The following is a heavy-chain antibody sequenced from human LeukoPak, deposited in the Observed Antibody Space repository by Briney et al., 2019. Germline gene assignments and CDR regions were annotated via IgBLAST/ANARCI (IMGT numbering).Heavy chain of an antibody. Sequence: TGGSLRLFCAASGFSFSMYWMHWVRQAPGKGLVWVSGIDTDGSYTNYADSVQGRFTISRDNAKNTLYLQMNSLRVEDTAVYYCARASGSYESGGYQDYWGQGSLVTVSS. D-gene: IGHD3-22*01. V-gene: IGHV3-74*01. CDR2: IDTDGSYT. CDR1: GFSFSMYW. CDR3: ARASGSYESGGYQDY. J-gene: IGHJ4*02.